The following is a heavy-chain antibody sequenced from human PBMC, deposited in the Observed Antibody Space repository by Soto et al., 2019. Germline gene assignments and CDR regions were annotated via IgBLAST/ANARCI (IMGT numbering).Heavy chain of an antibody. D-gene: IGHD4-4*01. V-gene: IGHV3-64*04. CDR1: GFTFSIYT. CDR2: ISTNGGST. Sequence: EGSLRLSCSASGFTFSIYTMHWVRQAPGKGLEYVSSISTNGGSTDYADSVKGRFTIPRDDSKNTLYLQMNSLKTEDTAVYYCATEGEVTPKYLDFWGQGTPVTVSS. J-gene: IGHJ4*02. CDR3: ATEGEVTPKYLDF.